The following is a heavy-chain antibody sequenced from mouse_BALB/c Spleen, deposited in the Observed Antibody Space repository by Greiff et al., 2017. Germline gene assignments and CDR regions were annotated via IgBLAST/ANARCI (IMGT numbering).Heavy chain of an antibody. CDR2: ISSGSSTI. J-gene: IGHJ4*01. CDR1: GFTFSSFG. CDR3: ARGYRYDFYYAMDY. V-gene: IGHV5-17*02. D-gene: IGHD2-14*01. Sequence: EVKLVESGGGLVQPGGSRKLSCAASGFTFSSFGMHWVRQAPEKGLEWVAYISSGSSTIYYADTVKGRFTISRDNPKNTLFLQMTSLRSEDTAMYYCARGYRYDFYYAMDYWGQGTSVTVSS.